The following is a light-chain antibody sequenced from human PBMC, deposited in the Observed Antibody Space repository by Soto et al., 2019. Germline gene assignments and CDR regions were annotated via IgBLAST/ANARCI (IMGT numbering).Light chain of an antibody. J-gene: IGLJ2*01. Sequence: QSVLTQPPSVSGAPGQRVTISCTGSSSNIGAGYDVRWYQQLPGTAPKLLIYGNSNRPSGVPDRFSGSKSGTSASLAITGLQAEDEADYYCQSYDSSLSDLVFGGGTQLTVL. CDR2: GNS. V-gene: IGLV1-40*01. CDR1: SSNIGAGYD. CDR3: QSYDSSLSDLV.